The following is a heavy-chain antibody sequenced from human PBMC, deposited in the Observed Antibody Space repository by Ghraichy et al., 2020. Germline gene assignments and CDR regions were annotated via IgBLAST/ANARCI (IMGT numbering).Heavy chain of an antibody. CDR1: GFRFIDYY. V-gene: IGHV3-11*06. Sequence: GALRLSCAASGFRFIDYYMSWIRQVPGKGLEWVSYITASGAYTDYADSVKGRFTISRDNSKNSLYLHMSSLRAEDTAVYYCATTVTIVNSYYFDNWGQGTLVTVSS. D-gene: IGHD4-17*01. CDR2: ITASGAYT. J-gene: IGHJ4*02. CDR3: ATTVTIVNSYYFDN.